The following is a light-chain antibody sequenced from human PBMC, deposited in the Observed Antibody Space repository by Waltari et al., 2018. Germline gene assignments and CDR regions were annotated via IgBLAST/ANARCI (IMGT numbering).Light chain of an antibody. J-gene: IGLJ2*01. CDR1: SSDVGGYND. Sequence: QSALTQPAFVSGSPGQSITISCTGPSSDVGGYNDVSWYQQHPGKAPKLMIYEVSNRPSGVSNRFAGLKAEDEADYYCNSCTSGSTLIFGGGTKVTVL. V-gene: IGLV2-14*01. CDR3: NSCTSGSTLI. CDR2: EVS.